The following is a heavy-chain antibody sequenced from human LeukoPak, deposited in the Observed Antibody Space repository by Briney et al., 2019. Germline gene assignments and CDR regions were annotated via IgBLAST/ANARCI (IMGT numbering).Heavy chain of an antibody. CDR2: ISGSGGSI. CDR1: GFTFSSYA. V-gene: IGHV3-23*01. D-gene: IGHD6-19*01. CDR3: AKVAGKPSSGPSWFDP. J-gene: IGHJ5*02. Sequence: GESLTLSCAVSGFTFSSYAMRWVRQAPGKGLEWVSDISGSGGSIYYADPVKGRFTISRDNSKNTLYLQMNRLRAEDTAVYYCAKVAGKPSSGPSWFDPWGQGTLVTVSS.